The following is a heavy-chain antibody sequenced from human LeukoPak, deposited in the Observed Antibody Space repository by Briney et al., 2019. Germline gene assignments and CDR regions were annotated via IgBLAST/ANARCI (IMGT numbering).Heavy chain of an antibody. D-gene: IGHD2-8*01. CDR2: IYNSGSTNYN. V-gene: IGHV4-59*08. CDR1: GGSISGHY. CDR3: ASHTTGRELGDFDY. J-gene: IGHJ4*02. Sequence: SETLSLTCTVSGGSISGHYWSWLRQSPGKGLEWIAYIYNSGSTNYNNYNPSLKSRVIMSMDTSKNQLSLIVSSVTAADTAVYYCASHTTGRELGDFDYWGQGTLVTVSA.